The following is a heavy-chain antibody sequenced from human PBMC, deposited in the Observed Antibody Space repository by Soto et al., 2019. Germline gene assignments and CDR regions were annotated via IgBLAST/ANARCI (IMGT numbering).Heavy chain of an antibody. D-gene: IGHD3-10*01. CDR2: IIPLYGTV. CDR1: GGTFNSYG. J-gene: IGHJ4*02. CDR3: ARVRVIRGVIPSHFGL. V-gene: IGHV1-69*06. Sequence: QAHLTQSGAEVKKPGSSVTVSCKASGGTFNSYGISWVRQAPGQGLDWMGVIIPLYGTVNYAQKFKGRVSNTADKSTSTAYMDLSSLRSDDTAVYYWARVRVIRGVIPSHFGLWGQGTLVTVSS.